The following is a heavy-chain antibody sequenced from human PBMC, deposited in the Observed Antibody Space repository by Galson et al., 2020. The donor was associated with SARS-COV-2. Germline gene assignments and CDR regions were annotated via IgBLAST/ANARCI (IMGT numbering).Heavy chain of an antibody. D-gene: IGHD3-22*01. CDR3: ARDFGNYYDSSGSPGS. CDR2: IWYDGSNK. CDR1: GFTFSSYG. J-gene: IGHJ5*02. V-gene: IGHV3-33*01. Sequence: GESLKISCAASGFTFSSYGMHWVRQAPGKGLEWVAVIWYDGSNKYYADSVKGRFTISRDNSKNTLYLQMNSLRAEDTAVYYCARDFGNYYDSSGSPGSWGQGTLVTVSS.